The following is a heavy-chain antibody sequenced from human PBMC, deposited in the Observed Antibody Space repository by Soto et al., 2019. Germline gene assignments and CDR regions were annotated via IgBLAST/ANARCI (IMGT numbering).Heavy chain of an antibody. Sequence: GGSLRLSCAASGFTFSSYAMSWVRQAPGKGPEWVSGISGSGSTSYYADSVKGRFTISRDNSKNTLYLHMNSLRAEDTAVYYCANSRPGYGAYDVPYVWGKGTTVTVSS. V-gene: IGHV3-23*01. D-gene: IGHD5-12*01. CDR3: ANSRPGYGAYDVPYV. CDR1: GFTFSSYA. CDR2: ISGSGSTS. J-gene: IGHJ6*04.